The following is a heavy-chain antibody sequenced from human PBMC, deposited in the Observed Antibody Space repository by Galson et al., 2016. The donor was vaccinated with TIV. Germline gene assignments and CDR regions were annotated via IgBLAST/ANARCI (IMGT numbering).Heavy chain of an antibody. CDR3: ARDPYYYESSGFDY. CDR1: GGSIGGGGYY. Sequence: LSLTCTVSGGSIGGGGYYWSWIRQHPGKGLEWIGYIYYSGSTYYNPSLKSRVTISVDTSKNQFSLKLNSVTAADTAVYYCARDPYYYESSGFDYWGQGTLVTVSS. CDR2: IYYSGST. V-gene: IGHV4-31*03. D-gene: IGHD3-22*01. J-gene: IGHJ4*02.